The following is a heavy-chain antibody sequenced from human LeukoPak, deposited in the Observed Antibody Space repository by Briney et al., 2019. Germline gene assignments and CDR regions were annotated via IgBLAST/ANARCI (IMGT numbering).Heavy chain of an antibody. D-gene: IGHD3-22*01. CDR2: IKKDGSEK. J-gene: IGHJ4*02. V-gene: IGHV3-7*01. CDR1: GFTFSSYW. Sequence: GGSLRLSYAASGFTFSSYWMSWVRQAQGKGLEWVANIKKDGSEKYYVDSVKGRFTISRDNAKNSLYLQMNSLRAEDTAVYYCVRGGGYYEDCDYWGQGTLVTVSS. CDR3: VRGGGYYEDCDY.